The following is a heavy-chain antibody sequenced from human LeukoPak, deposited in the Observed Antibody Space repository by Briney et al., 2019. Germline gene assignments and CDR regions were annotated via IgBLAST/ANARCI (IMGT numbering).Heavy chain of an antibody. V-gene: IGHV4-59*12. CDR3: ARGGYYYPLSY. CDR1: GGSISSYY. D-gene: IGHD3-22*01. J-gene: IGHJ4*02. CDR2: IYYSGST. Sequence: PSETLSLTCTVSGGSISSYYWSWIRQPPGKGLEWIGYIYYSGSTNYNPSLKSRVTISVDTSKNQFSLKLSSVTAADTAVYYCARGGYYYPLSYWGQGTLVTVSS.